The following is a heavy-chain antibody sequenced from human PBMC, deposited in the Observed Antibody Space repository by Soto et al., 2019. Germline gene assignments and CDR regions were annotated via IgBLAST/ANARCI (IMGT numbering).Heavy chain of an antibody. D-gene: IGHD2-15*01. CDR3: ARRYAPRYSSGNNHFDL. CDR1: GVSIFSHSYY. J-gene: IGHJ4*02. Sequence: SETVSLTCTVSGVSIFSHSYYWGWIRQAPGKGLEWIATINHSGSTYHNPSLKSRVTMSVDTSKNQFSLNLSSVTAADTAVYYCARRYAPRYSSGNNHFDLWGQGTLVTVSS. CDR2: INHSGST. V-gene: IGHV4-39*01.